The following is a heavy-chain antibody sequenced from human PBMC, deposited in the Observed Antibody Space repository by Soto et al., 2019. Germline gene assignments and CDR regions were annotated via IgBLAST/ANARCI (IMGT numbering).Heavy chain of an antibody. CDR3: AKWSFTRDDYFDY. J-gene: IGHJ4*02. D-gene: IGHD2-2*01. V-gene: IGHV3-23*01. CDR2: ISSSGGST. Sequence: EVQLLESGGGLVQPGGSLRLSCAASGFTFGTYAMSWVLQAPGKGLEWVSSISSSGGSTYYADSVKGRFTISRDNSKNTLYLQMNSLRAEDTAVYYCAKWSFTRDDYFDYWGQGTLVTVSS. CDR1: GFTFGTYA.